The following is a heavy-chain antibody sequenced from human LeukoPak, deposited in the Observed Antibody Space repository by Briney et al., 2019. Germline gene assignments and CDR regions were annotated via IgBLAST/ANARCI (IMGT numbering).Heavy chain of an antibody. J-gene: IGHJ4*02. CDR1: GFTLSTYW. CDR3: ARDPETWQAA. CDR2: INSDGSAT. D-gene: IGHD6-25*01. V-gene: IGHV3-74*01. Sequence: QPGGSLRLSCVASGFTLSTYWMHWVRQAPGKGLVWVSRINSDGSATSYADSVMVRFTISRDSAKNTLYLQMNSLRPEDTAVYYCARDPETWQAAWGQGTLVTVSS.